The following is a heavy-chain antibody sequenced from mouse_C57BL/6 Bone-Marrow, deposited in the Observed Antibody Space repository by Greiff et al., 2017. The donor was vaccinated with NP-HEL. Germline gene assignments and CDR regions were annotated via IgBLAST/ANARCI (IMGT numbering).Heavy chain of an antibody. Sequence: DVKLQESGPGLVKPSQSLSLTCSVTGYSITSGYYWNWIRQFPGNNLEWMGYISYDGSNNYNPSLKNRISITSDTSKNQFFLKLNSVTTEDTATYYCARAWFAYWGQGTLVTVSA. CDR3: ARAWFAY. V-gene: IGHV3-6*01. J-gene: IGHJ3*01. CDR1: GYSITSGYY. CDR2: ISYDGSN.